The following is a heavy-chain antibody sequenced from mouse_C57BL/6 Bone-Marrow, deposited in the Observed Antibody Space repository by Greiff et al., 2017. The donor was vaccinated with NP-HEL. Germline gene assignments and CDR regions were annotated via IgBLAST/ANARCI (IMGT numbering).Heavy chain of an antibody. CDR3: ARLDDGYFYWYFDV. Sequence: DVKLVESGGDLVKPGGSLKLSCAASGFTFSSYGMSWVRQTPDKRLEWVATISSGGSYTYYPDSVKGRFTISRDNAKNTLYLQMSSLKSEDTAMYYCARLDDGYFYWYFDVWGTGTTVTVSS. V-gene: IGHV5-6*02. CDR1: GFTFSSYG. J-gene: IGHJ1*03. CDR2: ISSGGSYT. D-gene: IGHD2-3*01.